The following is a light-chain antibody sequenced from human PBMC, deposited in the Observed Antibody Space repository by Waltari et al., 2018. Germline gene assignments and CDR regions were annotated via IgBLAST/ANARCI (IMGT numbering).Light chain of an antibody. J-gene: IGKJ1*01. CDR3: QHYLRLPVT. CDR2: GAS. Sequence: EIVLTQSTGTLSLSLGERATVPCRASQSVSRALAWYQQKSGQAPRLLIDGASTRATGIPDRFSGSCSGTYFSLTISRLEPDDFAVYYCQHYLRLPVTFGQGTTVEI. CDR1: QSVSRA. V-gene: IGKV3-20*01.